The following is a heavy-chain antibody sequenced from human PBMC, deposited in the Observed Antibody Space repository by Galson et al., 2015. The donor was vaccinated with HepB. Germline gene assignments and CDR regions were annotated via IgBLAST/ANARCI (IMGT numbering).Heavy chain of an antibody. D-gene: IGHD6-6*01. V-gene: IGHV3-11*01. Sequence: SLRLSCAASGFSISDHYMSWIRQAPGKGLEWVSYISSRDTIRYYADSVKGRFTISRDNARNSLYLQMNTLRVEDTAVYYCAKRGSSSLFYDYWGQGTLVTVSS. CDR3: AKRGSSSLFYDY. J-gene: IGHJ4*02. CDR1: GFSISDHY. CDR2: ISSRDTIR.